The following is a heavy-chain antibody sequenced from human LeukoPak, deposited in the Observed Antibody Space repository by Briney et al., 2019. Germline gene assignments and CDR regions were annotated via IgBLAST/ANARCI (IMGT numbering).Heavy chain of an antibody. Sequence: PGGSLRLSCAASGFTFSSYAMSWVRQAPGKGLEWVAVIWYDGSNKYYADSVKGRFTISRDNSKNTLSLQMNSLRSGDTAVYFCARYGSGKKLDYWGQGTLVTVSS. CDR3: ARYGSGKKLDY. V-gene: IGHV3-33*08. CDR1: GFTFSSYA. CDR2: IWYDGSNK. J-gene: IGHJ4*02. D-gene: IGHD3-10*01.